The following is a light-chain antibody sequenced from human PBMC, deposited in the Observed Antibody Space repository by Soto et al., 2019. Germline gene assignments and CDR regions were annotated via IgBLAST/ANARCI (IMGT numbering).Light chain of an antibody. J-gene: IGLJ1*01. CDR1: SSDVGGYNY. Sequence: QSVLTQPASVSGSPGQSITISCTGTSSDVGGYNYVSWYQQHPGKAPKLMIYDVSNRPSGVSNRFSGSKSGNTASLTISGLQAEDEAYYYCSSYTSSLLYVFGTGTKVTVL. CDR3: SSYTSSLLYV. V-gene: IGLV2-14*01. CDR2: DVS.